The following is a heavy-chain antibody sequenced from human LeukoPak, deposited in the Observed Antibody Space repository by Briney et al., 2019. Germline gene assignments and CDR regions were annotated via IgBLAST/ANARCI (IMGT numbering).Heavy chain of an antibody. V-gene: IGHV3-7*01. J-gene: IGHJ4*02. CDR3: ARWNYYGSGSYPNY. D-gene: IGHD3-10*01. CDR2: IKQDGSEK. Sequence: GGSLRLSCAASGFTFSSNWMSWVRQAPGKGLEWVANIKQDGSEKYYVDSVKGRITISRDNAKNSLYLQMNSLRAEDTAVYYCARWNYYGSGSYPNYWGQGTLVTLSS. CDR1: GFTFSSNW.